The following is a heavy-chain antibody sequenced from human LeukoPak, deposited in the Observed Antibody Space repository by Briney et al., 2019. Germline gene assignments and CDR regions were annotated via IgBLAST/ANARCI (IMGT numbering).Heavy chain of an antibody. CDR3: ARDGPLYYYDSSGYYSY. CDR1: GFTFSSYS. V-gene: IGHV3-21*01. D-gene: IGHD3-22*01. Sequence: GGSLRLSCAASGFTFSSYSMNWVRQAPGKGLEWVSYISSSSSDIYYADSVKGRFTISRDNSKNTLYLQMNSLRAEDTAAYYCARDGPLYYYDSSGYYSYWGQGTLVTVSS. J-gene: IGHJ4*02. CDR2: ISSSSSDI.